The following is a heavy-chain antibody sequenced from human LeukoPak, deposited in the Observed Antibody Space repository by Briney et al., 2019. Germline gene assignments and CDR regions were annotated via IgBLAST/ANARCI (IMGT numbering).Heavy chain of an antibody. CDR3: ARDRADAFDI. Sequence: PVKVSCKASGGTFSSYAISWVRQAPGQGLEWMGGIIPIFGTANYAQKFQGRVTITADKSTSTAYMELSSLRSEDTAVYYCARDRADAFDIWGQGTMVTVSS. CDR1: GGTFSSYA. J-gene: IGHJ3*02. V-gene: IGHV1-69*06. CDR2: IIPIFGTA.